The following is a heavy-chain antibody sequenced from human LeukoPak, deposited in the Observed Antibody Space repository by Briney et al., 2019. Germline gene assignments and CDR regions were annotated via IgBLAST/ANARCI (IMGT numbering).Heavy chain of an antibody. J-gene: IGHJ4*02. CDR1: GFTFSSYG. CDR3: AKDYYGSGSYYPHFDY. Sequence: PGGSLRLSCAASGFTFSSYGMHWVRQAPGKGLEGVAFIRYDGSNKYYADSVKCRFTSSRDNSKNTLYLQMNSLRAEDTAVYYCAKDYYGSGSYYPHFDYWGQGTLVTVSS. V-gene: IGHV3-30*02. CDR2: IRYDGSNK. D-gene: IGHD3-10*01.